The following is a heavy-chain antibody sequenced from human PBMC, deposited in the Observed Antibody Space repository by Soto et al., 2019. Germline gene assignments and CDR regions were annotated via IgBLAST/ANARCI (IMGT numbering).Heavy chain of an antibody. CDR3: ARSRAAVDNYYYYYGMDV. CDR2: IIPIFSTA. D-gene: IGHD6-13*01. J-gene: IGHJ6*02. Sequence: SVKVSCKASGGTFSSYAISWVRQAPGQGLEWMGGIIPIFSTANYAQKFQGRVTITADESTSTAYMELSSLRSEDTAVYYCARSRAAVDNYYYYYGMDVWGQGTTVTVSS. CDR1: GGTFSSYA. V-gene: IGHV1-69*13.